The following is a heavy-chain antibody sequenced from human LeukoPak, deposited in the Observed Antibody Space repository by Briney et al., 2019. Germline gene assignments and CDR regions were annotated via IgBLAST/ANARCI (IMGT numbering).Heavy chain of an antibody. CDR3: ARHAVVFCGGDCWFDP. D-gene: IGHD2-21*02. Sequence: ETLSLTCTVSGGSISSYYWSWIRQPPGKGLEWIAYGYYSGSTNYNPSLKSRVTMSVDTSKNQFSLKLSSVTAADTAVYFCARHAVVFCGGDCWFDPWGQGTLVTVSS. CDR1: GGSISSYY. CDR2: GYYSGST. J-gene: IGHJ5*02. V-gene: IGHV4-59*08.